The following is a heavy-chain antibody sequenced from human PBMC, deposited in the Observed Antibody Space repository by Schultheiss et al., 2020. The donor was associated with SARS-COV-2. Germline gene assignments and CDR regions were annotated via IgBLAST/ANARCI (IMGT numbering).Heavy chain of an antibody. J-gene: IGHJ5*02. CDR2: INHSGST. Sequence: SETLSLTCAVYGGSFSGYYWSWIRQPPGKGLEWIGEINHSGSTNYNPSLKSRVTMSVDTSKNQFSLKLSSVTAADTAVYYCARGITDFQLLRRGLRFDPWGQGTLVTVSS. V-gene: IGHV4-34*01. CDR1: GGSFSGYY. CDR3: ARGITDFQLLRRGLRFDP. D-gene: IGHD2-15*01.